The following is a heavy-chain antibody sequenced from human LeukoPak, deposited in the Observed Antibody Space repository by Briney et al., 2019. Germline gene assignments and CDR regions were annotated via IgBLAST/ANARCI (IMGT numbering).Heavy chain of an antibody. CDR1: GYTFTSYA. J-gene: IGHJ4*02. V-gene: IGHV1-3*01. CDR2: INAGNGNT. Sequence: ASVKVSCKASGYTFTSYAMHWVRQAPGQRLEWMGWINAGNGNTKYSQEFQGRVTITRDTSASTAYMELRSLRSDDTAVYYCARGHTARVAGPLGYWGQGTLVTVSS. D-gene: IGHD6-19*01. CDR3: ARGHTARVAGPLGY.